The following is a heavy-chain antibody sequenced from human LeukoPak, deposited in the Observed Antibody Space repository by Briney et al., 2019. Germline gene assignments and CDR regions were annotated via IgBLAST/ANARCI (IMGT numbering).Heavy chain of an antibody. CDR1: GGSISSSSYY. CDR2: IYYSGST. Sequence: SETLSLTCTVSGGSISSSSYYWGWIRQPPGKGLEWIGSIYYSGSTYYNPSLKSRVTISVDTSKNQFSLELSSVTAADTAVYYCARAVYYGSGSYYHYYMDVWGKGTTVTVSS. D-gene: IGHD3-10*01. CDR3: ARAVYYGSGSYYHYYMDV. J-gene: IGHJ6*03. V-gene: IGHV4-39*07.